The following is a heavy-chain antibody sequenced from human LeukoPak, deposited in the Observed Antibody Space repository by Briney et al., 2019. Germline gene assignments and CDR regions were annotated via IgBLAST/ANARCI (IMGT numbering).Heavy chain of an antibody. D-gene: IGHD3-10*01. V-gene: IGHV4-4*02. CDR3: ATRSSSGSPN. J-gene: IGHJ4*02. CDR1: GGSISSTKW. Sequence: PSGTLSLTCAVSGGSISSTKWWTWVRQPPGQGLEWIGETSQSGSMNYNPSLRSRATVSLDKSKNQFFLKLGSVTAADTAVYYCATRSSSGSPNWGQGTLVTVSS. CDR2: TSQSGSM.